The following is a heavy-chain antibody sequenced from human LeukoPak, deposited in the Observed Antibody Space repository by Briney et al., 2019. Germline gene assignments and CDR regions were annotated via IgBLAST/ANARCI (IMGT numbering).Heavy chain of an antibody. D-gene: IGHD3-10*01. CDR1: GGSFSGYY. Sequence: SETLSLTCAVYGGSFSGYYWSWIRQPPGKGLEWIGEINHSGSTNYNPSLKSRVTISVDTSKNQSSLKLSSVTAADTAVYYCARGQLDAWFFVSAFDIWGQGTMVTVSS. J-gene: IGHJ3*02. CDR2: INHSGST. CDR3: ARGQLDAWFFVSAFDI. V-gene: IGHV4-34*01.